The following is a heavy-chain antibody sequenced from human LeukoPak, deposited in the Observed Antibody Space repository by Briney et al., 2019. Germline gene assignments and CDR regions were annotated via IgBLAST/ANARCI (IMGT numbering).Heavy chain of an antibody. CDR3: ARTGFTDAFDI. V-gene: IGHV3-21*01. Sequence: GESLRLSCAASGFSLSGYSMNWVRQAPGKGLEWVSSISSSSSYIYYADSVKGRFTISRDNAKNSLYLQMNSLRAEDTAVYYCARTGFTDAFDIWGQGTMVTVSS. J-gene: IGHJ3*02. CDR1: GFSLSGYS. CDR2: ISSSSSYI. D-gene: IGHD1-1*01.